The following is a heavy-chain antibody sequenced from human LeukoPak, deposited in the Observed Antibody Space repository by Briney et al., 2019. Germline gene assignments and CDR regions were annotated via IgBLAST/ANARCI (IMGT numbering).Heavy chain of an antibody. CDR1: GYTFTGYY. J-gene: IGHJ5*02. CDR2: INPNSGGT. D-gene: IGHD6-13*01. V-gene: IGHV1-2*02. Sequence: ASVKVSCKASGYTFTGYYMHWVRQAPGQGLEWTGWINPNSGGTNYAQKFQGRVTMTRDTSISTAYMELSRLRSDDTAVYYCARGAAARGDWFDPWGQGTLVTVSS. CDR3: ARGAAARGDWFDP.